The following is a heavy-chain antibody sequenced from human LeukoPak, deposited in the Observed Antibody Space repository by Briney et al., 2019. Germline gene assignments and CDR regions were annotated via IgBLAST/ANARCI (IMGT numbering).Heavy chain of an antibody. CDR1: GFTFGTDW. Sequence: GGSLRLSCAASGFTFGTDWMSWVRQAPGKGPEWVANIKEDGSVKQYVDSVKGRFTISRDNAKNALYLQMNSLRAEDTAVYYCGRDMDVWGEGTTVTVSS. J-gene: IGHJ6*03. CDR2: IKEDGSVK. V-gene: IGHV3-7*01. CDR3: GRDMDV.